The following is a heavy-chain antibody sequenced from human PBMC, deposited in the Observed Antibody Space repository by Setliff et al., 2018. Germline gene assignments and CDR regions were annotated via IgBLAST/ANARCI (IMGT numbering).Heavy chain of an antibody. D-gene: IGHD5-18*01. Sequence: GASVKVSCKASGGTLSSYGISWVRQAPGQGLEWLGGTIPNFGTTNYAQEFQGRVTIITDESTSTAYMELSSLRFEDTAVYYCAREGVDTRSSTDYRYYMDVWGKGTTVTV. J-gene: IGHJ6*03. CDR1: GGTLSSYG. V-gene: IGHV1-69*05. CDR3: AREGVDTRSSTDYRYYMDV. CDR2: TIPNFGTT.